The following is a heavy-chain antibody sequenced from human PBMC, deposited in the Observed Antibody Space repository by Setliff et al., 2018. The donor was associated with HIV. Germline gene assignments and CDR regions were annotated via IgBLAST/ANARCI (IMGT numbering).Heavy chain of an antibody. V-gene: IGHV3-7*03. Sequence: PGGSLRLSCAASGFTFSGFWMSWVRQDPGKGLEWVANINEYGSEKYYVDSVKGRFTIFRDNAKNSLYLQMNSLRAEDTAVYYCARVGANWNAPDHWGQGALVTVSS. CDR2: INEYGSEK. CDR1: GFTFSGFW. D-gene: IGHD1-1*01. CDR3: ARVGANWNAPDH. J-gene: IGHJ4*02.